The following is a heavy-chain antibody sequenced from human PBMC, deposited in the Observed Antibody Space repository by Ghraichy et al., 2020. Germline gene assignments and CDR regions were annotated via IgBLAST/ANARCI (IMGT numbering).Heavy chain of an antibody. CDR3: ARALGEYFGMDV. D-gene: IGHD3-16*01. J-gene: IGHJ6*02. CDR2: INSDGSRT. V-gene: IGHV3-74*03. CDR1: GFTFSAYW. Sequence: GGSLRLSCAASGFTFSAYWIHWVRQAPGKGLVWVSLINSDGSRTSLADSVKVRLTISRDTAKNTGFLQLHILRGEDTAVYYCARALGEYFGMDVCGQGTTV.